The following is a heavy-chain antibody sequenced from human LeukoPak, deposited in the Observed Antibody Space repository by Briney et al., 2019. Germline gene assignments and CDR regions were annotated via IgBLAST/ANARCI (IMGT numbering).Heavy chain of an antibody. J-gene: IGHJ6*03. CDR2: IYTSGSN. CDR1: GGSFCIYY. V-gene: IGHV4-4*07. Sequence: PSETLSLPCTVSGGSFCIYYWSWIQEPAGKGGEGVGRIYTSGSNNYNPSLKSRVTLSVDTSKTQFSLKLSSVTAADTAVYYCARDSVSDLEFYYYYYMDVWGKGTTVTVSS. D-gene: IGHD2/OR15-2a*01. CDR3: ARDSVSDLEFYYYYYMDV.